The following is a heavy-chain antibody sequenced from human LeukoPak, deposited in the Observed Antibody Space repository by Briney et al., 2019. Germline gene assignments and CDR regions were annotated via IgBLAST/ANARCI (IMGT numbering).Heavy chain of an antibody. J-gene: IGHJ4*02. Sequence: SETLSLTCTVSGGSISSSSYYWGWIRQPPGKGLEWIGSIYYSGSTYYNPSLKSRVTISVDTSKNQFSLKLSSVTAADTAVYYCARRERQSANYYYFDYWGQGTLVTVSS. D-gene: IGHD4/OR15-4a*01. CDR3: ARRERQSANYYYFDY. V-gene: IGHV4-39*01. CDR2: IYYSGST. CDR1: GGSISSSSYY.